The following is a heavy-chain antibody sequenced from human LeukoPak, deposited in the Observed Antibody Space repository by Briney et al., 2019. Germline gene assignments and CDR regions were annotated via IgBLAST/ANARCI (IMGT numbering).Heavy chain of an antibody. Sequence: SGGSLRLSCAASGFTFNSYWMTWVRQPPGKGLEWVSFINNEGTDTNYADSVKGRFTISRDNARNTPYLQMNGLRAEDTAVYYCARLIVVVPAATYYFDCWGQGTLVTVSS. CDR2: INNEGTDT. CDR1: GFTFNSYW. J-gene: IGHJ4*02. D-gene: IGHD2-2*01. V-gene: IGHV3-74*01. CDR3: ARLIVVVPAATYYFDC.